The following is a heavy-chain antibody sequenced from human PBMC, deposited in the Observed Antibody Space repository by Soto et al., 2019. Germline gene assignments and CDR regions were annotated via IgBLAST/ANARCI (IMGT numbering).Heavy chain of an antibody. CDR2: IYYRGST. CDR3: ATGLFVPDNYFYYGVDV. CDR1: GGSFGNYY. Sequence: SETLSLTCTVSGGSFGNYYWSWIRQPPGKGLERIGYIYYRGSTNYNPSLKSRATISIDTSKHQLALRLSSVTAADSAVYYCATGLFVPDNYFYYGVDVWGHGTAVTVSS. V-gene: IGHV4-59*01. D-gene: IGHD2-21*01. J-gene: IGHJ6*02.